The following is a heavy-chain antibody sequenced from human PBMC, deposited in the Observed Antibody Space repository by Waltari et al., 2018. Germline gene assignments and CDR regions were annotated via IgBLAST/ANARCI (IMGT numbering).Heavy chain of an antibody. CDR1: GGSISSSSYY. CDR2: IYYSGST. J-gene: IGHJ3*02. D-gene: IGHD6-13*01. V-gene: IGHV4-39*01. CDR3: AIQSGYEHAFDI. Sequence: QLQLQESGPGLVKPSETLSLTCTVSGGSISSSSYYWGWIRQPPGKVLEWIGSIYYSGSTYYNPSLKSRVTISVDTSKNQFSLKLSSVTAADTAVYYCAIQSGYEHAFDIWGQGTMVTVSS.